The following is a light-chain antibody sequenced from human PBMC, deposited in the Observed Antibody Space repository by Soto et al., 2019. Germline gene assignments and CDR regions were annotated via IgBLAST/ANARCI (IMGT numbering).Light chain of an antibody. V-gene: IGLV1-51*02. Sequence: QSVLTQPPSVSAAPGQKVTISCSESSSNIGNNLVSWYQQLPGTAPKVLIYENNKRPSGSPDRFSGSKSGTSATLGITGLQTGDEAEYYCGTWDSSLSAHWVFGGGTKLTVL. J-gene: IGLJ3*02. CDR1: SSNIGNNL. CDR2: ENN. CDR3: GTWDSSLSAHWV.